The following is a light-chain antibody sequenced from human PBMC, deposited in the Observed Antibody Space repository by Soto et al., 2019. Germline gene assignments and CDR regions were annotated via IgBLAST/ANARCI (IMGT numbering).Light chain of an antibody. Sequence: DIEMTQSPSSLSAYVGDRVTITCRASQRISGYLNWYQQKPGKAPKLLIYAASSFQSGVPSRFSGSGSGTDFTLTINSLQPEDFGAYYCQQSYSIPYTFGQGTK. CDR2: AAS. V-gene: IGKV1-39*01. CDR1: QRISGY. CDR3: QQSYSIPYT. J-gene: IGKJ2*01.